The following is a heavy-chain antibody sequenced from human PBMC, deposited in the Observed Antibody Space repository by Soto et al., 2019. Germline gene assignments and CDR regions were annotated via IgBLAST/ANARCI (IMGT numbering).Heavy chain of an antibody. CDR2: IYYSGST. J-gene: IGHJ4*02. CDR1: GGSISSYY. CDR3: ARRRYYDFWSGYDF. Sequence: PSVTLSLTCTVSGGSISSYYWSWIRQPPGKGLEWIGYIYYSGSTNYNPSLNSRVTISVDTSKNQFSLKLSSVTAEDTAVYYCARRRYYDFWSGYDFWGQGTLVTVSS. V-gene: IGHV4-59*08. D-gene: IGHD3-3*01.